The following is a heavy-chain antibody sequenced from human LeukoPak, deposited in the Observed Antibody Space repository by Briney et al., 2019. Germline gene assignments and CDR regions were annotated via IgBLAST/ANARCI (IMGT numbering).Heavy chain of an antibody. V-gene: IGHV4-30-4*08. Sequence: SQTLSLTCTVSGGSISSGDYYWSWIRLPPGKGLEWIGYIYYSGSTYYNPSLKSRVTISVETPKNQLSLKLSSVTAADTAVYYCASSLYSNYPFDYWGQGTLVTVSS. CDR2: IYYSGST. D-gene: IGHD4-11*01. CDR3: ASSLYSNYPFDY. J-gene: IGHJ4*02. CDR1: GGSISSGDYY.